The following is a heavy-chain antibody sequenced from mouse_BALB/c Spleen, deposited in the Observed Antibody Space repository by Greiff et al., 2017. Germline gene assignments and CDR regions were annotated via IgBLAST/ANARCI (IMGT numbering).Heavy chain of an antibody. CDR1: GFTFSSYT. V-gene: IGHV5-6-4*01. CDR3: TRDDGSSPGDWYFDV. Sequence: EVKLVESGGGLVKPGGSLKLSCAASGFTFSSYTMSWVRQTPEKRLEWVATISSGGSYTYYPDSVKGRFTISRDNAKNTLYLQMSSLKSEDTAMYYCTRDDGSSPGDWYFDVWGAGTTVTVSS. D-gene: IGHD1-1*01. J-gene: IGHJ1*01. CDR2: ISSGGSYT.